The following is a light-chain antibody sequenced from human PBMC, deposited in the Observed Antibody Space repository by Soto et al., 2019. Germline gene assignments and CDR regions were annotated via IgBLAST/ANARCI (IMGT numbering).Light chain of an antibody. Sequence: DIQMTQSPSTLSASVGDRVTITCRASQSISSWLAWYQQKPGKAPNLLIYKAPSLQSGVPSRFSGSGSGTEFTLTISSLQPDDFATYYCQQYNSYSWTFGQGTKVDIK. CDR2: KAP. V-gene: IGKV1-5*03. CDR3: QQYNSYSWT. CDR1: QSISSW. J-gene: IGKJ1*01.